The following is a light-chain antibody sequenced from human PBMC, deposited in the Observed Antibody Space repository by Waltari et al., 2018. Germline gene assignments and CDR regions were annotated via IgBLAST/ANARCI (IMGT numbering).Light chain of an antibody. CDR2: GAS. CDR1: QIVGRTF. V-gene: IGKV3-20*01. CDR3: QLYVRLPVK. J-gene: IGKJ1*01. Sequence: SCRARQIVGRTFAWEQKRTGQAPRLLSYGASTTATAIPDRFSGSGSETDFSSTISRLEPEDFAVYYCQLYVRLPVKFGQGTTLDIK.